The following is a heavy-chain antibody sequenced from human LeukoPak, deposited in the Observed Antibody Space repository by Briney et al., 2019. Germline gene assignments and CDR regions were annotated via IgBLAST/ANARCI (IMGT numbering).Heavy chain of an antibody. CDR2: ISGSGGST. CDR3: ANTARDDAFDI. CDR1: GFTFSSYV. V-gene: IGHV3-23*01. J-gene: IGHJ3*02. Sequence: PGGSLRLSCAASGFTFSSYVMSWVRQAPGKGLEWVSSISGSGGSTYYADSVKGRFTISRDNSRNTLYLQMNSLRAEGTALYYCANTARDDAFDIWGQGTMVTGSS.